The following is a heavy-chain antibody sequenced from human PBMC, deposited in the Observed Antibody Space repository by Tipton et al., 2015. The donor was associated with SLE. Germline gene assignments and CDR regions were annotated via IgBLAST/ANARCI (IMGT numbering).Heavy chain of an antibody. J-gene: IGHJ4*02. CDR2: INQGGSEN. CDR3: SRGNFQHQGF. D-gene: IGHD2/OR15-2a*01. V-gene: IGHV3-7*04. Sequence: SLRLSCTASGFAFSFHTMTWVRQAPGRGLEWVASINQGGSENHYVDSVRGRFTISRDNAKNSLYLQMNTLRAEDTAVYYCSRGNFQHQGFWGQGTLVTVSS. CDR1: GFAFSFHT.